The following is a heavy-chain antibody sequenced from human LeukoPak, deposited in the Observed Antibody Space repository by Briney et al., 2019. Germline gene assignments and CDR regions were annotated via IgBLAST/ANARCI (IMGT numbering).Heavy chain of an antibody. D-gene: IGHD5-12*01. V-gene: IGHV3-30*02. CDR2: IRYDGSNK. J-gene: IGHJ3*02. CDR1: GFTFSSYG. Sequence: GGSLRLSCAASGFTFSSYGMHWVRQAPGKGLEWVAFIRYDGSNKYYADSVKGRFTISRDNSKNALYLQMNSLRAEDTAVYYCAKPRGGYDPPPAHDAFDIWGQGTMVTVSS. CDR3: AKPRGGYDPPPAHDAFDI.